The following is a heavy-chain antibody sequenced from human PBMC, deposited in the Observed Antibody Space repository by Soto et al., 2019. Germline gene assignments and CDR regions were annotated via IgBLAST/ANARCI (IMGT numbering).Heavy chain of an antibody. V-gene: IGHV4-39*01. CDR3: ARQRGDIVVVPAGNFDY. J-gene: IGHJ4*02. D-gene: IGHD2-2*01. CDR2: IYYSGST. Sequence: QLQLQESGPGLVKPSETLSLTCTVSGGSISSSSYYWGWIRQPPGKGLEWIGSIYYSGSTYYNPSLKSRVTISVDTSKNQFSLKLISVTAADTAVYYCARQRGDIVVVPAGNFDYWGQGTLVTVSS. CDR1: GGSISSSSYY.